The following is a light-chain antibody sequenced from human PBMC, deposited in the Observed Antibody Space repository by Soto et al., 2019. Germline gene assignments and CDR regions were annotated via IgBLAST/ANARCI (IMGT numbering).Light chain of an antibody. Sequence: DIQLTQSPSFLSASVGDRVTITCRASQGISSYLAWYQQKPGKAPKLLIYAASTLQIGVPSRFNGSGSVKEFTLKINCMQRDYFGCYYYQQLNNYPTKFFGQAT. V-gene: IGKV1-9*01. CDR2: AAS. CDR3: QQLNNYPTKF. J-gene: IGKJ5*01. CDR1: QGISSY.